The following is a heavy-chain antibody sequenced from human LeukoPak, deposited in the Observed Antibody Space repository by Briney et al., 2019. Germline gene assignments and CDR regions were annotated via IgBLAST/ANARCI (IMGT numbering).Heavy chain of an antibody. CDR2: ISAYSGDT. Sequence: ASVKVSCKASGYTFTSYGIGWVRQAPGQGLEWMGWISAYSGDTNYAQKFQGRATMTTDTSTSTAYMELRSLSSDDTAVYYCARGRRGSKTFDYWGQGTLVTVSS. V-gene: IGHV1-18*01. CDR3: ARGRRGSKTFDY. CDR1: GYTFTSYG. J-gene: IGHJ4*02. D-gene: IGHD3-16*01.